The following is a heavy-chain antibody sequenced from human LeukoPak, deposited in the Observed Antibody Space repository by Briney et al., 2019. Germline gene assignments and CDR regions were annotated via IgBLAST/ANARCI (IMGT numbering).Heavy chain of an antibody. Sequence: SETLSLTCIVSGVSIRSYYWSWIRQPPGKGLEWIGYIYYSGSTNYNPSLKSRVTISVGTSKNQFSLKLSSVTAADTAVYYCARAPTSIGSYPGEYYFDYWGQGTLVTVSS. J-gene: IGHJ4*02. CDR3: ARAPTSIGSYPGEYYFDY. CDR2: IYYSGST. D-gene: IGHD3-10*01. V-gene: IGHV4-59*01. CDR1: GVSIRSYY.